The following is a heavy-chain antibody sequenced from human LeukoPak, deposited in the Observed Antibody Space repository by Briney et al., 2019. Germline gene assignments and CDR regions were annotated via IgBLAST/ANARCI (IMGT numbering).Heavy chain of an antibody. D-gene: IGHD4-17*01. V-gene: IGHV1-18*01. Sequence: ASVKVSCKASGYTFTSYGISWVRQAPGQGLEWMGWISAYYGNTDYAQNLQGRVTLTTDTSTSTAYMELRSLRSDDTAVYYCARDTYTTVTAMDVWGKGTTVTVSS. CDR2: ISAYYGNT. J-gene: IGHJ6*03. CDR3: ARDTYTTVTAMDV. CDR1: GYTFTSYG.